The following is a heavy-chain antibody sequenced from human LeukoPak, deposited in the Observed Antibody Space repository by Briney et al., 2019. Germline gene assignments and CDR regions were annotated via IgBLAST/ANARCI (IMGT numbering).Heavy chain of an antibody. CDR2: ISSSGSTI. D-gene: IGHD6-19*01. Sequence: GGSLRLSCAASGFIMSDHYMDWVRQAPGKGLEWVSYISSSGSTIYYADSVKGRFTISRDDSKDTLYLQMNGLRAGDTATYYCAKHGYSSGWPQVPSQHWGQGTLVTVSS. J-gene: IGHJ1*01. CDR1: GFIMSDHY. CDR3: AKHGYSSGWPQVPSQH. V-gene: IGHV3-11*01.